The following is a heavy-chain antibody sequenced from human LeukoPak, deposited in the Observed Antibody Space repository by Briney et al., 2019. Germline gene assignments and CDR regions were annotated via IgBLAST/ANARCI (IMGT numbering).Heavy chain of an antibody. Sequence: GGSLRLSCAASGFIFSQYSMNWVRQAPGKGLEWVSTVSSSGGVTNYADSVKGRFTISRDNSRNTLYLQMNSLRAEDTAVYYCAKDLTSGTWYEGFDYWGQGTLVTVSS. D-gene: IGHD3-9*01. J-gene: IGHJ4*02. CDR1: GFIFSQYS. CDR2: VSSSGGVT. V-gene: IGHV3-23*01. CDR3: AKDLTSGTWYEGFDY.